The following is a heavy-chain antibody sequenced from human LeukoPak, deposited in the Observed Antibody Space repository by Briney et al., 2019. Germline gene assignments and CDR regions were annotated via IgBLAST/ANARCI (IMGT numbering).Heavy chain of an antibody. D-gene: IGHD6-19*01. Sequence: ASVTVSCKASGYTFTSYGISWVRQAPGQGLEWMGWISAYNGNTNYAQKLQGRVTMTTDTSTSTAYMELRSLRSDDTAVYYCARVVSSGWYLGPYYYYYMDVWGKGTTVTVSS. CDR2: ISAYNGNT. J-gene: IGHJ6*03. CDR3: ARVVSSGWYLGPYYYYYMDV. V-gene: IGHV1-18*01. CDR1: GYTFTSYG.